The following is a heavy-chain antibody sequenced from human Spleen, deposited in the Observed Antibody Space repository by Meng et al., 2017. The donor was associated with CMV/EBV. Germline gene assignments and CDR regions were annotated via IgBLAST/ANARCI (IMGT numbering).Heavy chain of an antibody. CDR2: IYHSGST. CDR1: GVSISSSRYF. Sequence: SETLSLTCAVSGVSISSSRYFWGWIRQSPGKGVDWIGNIYHSGSTYYKLSLRSRVTISLDTSNKQVSLRLTSVTAADTAVYYCAREFLHSGGYYAFDYWGQGALVTVSS. J-gene: IGHJ4*02. V-gene: IGHV4-39*07. D-gene: IGHD3-22*01. CDR3: AREFLHSGGYYAFDY.